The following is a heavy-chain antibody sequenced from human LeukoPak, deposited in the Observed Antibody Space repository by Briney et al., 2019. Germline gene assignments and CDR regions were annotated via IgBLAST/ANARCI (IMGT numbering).Heavy chain of an antibody. CDR3: VRHKCRAGIDH. CDR2: INYDRSST. CDR1: GFTFNNYW. J-gene: IGHJ4*02. Sequence: GGSLRLSCAASGFTFNNYWMHWVRQAPGQGLFWVSHINYDRSSTTYADSVKGRFTTSSVNATNTLFLHKINLRAAATTAYYCVRHKCRAGIDHWVQGTQVTVCS. D-gene: IGHD5/OR15-5a*01. V-gene: IGHV3-74*01.